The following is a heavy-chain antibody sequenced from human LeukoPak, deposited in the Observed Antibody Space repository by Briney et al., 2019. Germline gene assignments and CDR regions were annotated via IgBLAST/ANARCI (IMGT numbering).Heavy chain of an antibody. J-gene: IGHJ4*02. V-gene: IGHV4-39*01. CDR2: IHYTGST. Sequence: PSETLSLTCTVSGGSISSDYWSWIRQPPGKGLEWIGSIHYTGSTYYNPSLKSRVTISVDTSKNQFSLKLSSVTAADTAVYYCARRRGAYWFDYWGQGTLVTVSS. D-gene: IGHD2-8*02. CDR3: ARRRGAYWFDY. CDR1: GGSISSDY.